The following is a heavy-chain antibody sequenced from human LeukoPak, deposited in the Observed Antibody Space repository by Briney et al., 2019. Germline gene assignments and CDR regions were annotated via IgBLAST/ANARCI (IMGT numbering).Heavy chain of an antibody. CDR2: IKPGGGAT. D-gene: IGHD3-10*01. CDR1: GFTFSSQW. CDR3: VRGSSGTVVRGIAWAWFDP. J-gene: IGHJ5*02. Sequence: PGGSLRLSCAASGFTFSSQWRSWIRQTPGKGLDWVANIKPGGGATYYADSVNGRFTISRDNAKNSLYLQMNSLRAEDTAVYYCVRGSSGTVVRGIAWAWFDPWGQGTLVTVSS. V-gene: IGHV3-7*05.